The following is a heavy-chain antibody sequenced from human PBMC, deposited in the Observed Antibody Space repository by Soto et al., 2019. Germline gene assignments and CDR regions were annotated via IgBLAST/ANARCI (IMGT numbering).Heavy chain of an antibody. CDR3: AREGGESSDGLYYFDS. CDR1: GGSFSGYY. D-gene: IGHD3-16*01. V-gene: IGHV4-34*01. J-gene: IGHJ4*02. CDR2: INHRRST. Sequence: SETLSLTCAVYGGSFSGYYWTWIRQPPGKGLEWIGEINHRRSTSYNPSLKRRVTMSIDTSKNQFSLKLSSVTAADTAVYFCAREGGESSDGLYYFDSWGQGSLVTVSS.